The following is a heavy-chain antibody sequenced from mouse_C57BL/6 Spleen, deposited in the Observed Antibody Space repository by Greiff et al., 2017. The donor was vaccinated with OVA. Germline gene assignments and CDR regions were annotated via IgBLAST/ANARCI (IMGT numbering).Heavy chain of an antibody. CDR3: ARRRIITTVVAPYYFDY. D-gene: IGHD1-1*01. CDR2: IYPGSGST. V-gene: IGHV1-55*01. CDR1: GYTFTSYW. Sequence: QVQLQQPGAELVKPGASVKMSCKASGYTFTSYWITWVKQRPGQGLEWIGDIYPGSGSTNYNEKFKSKATLTVDTSSSTAYMQLSSLTSEDSAVDYCARRRIITTVVAPYYFDYWGQGTTLTVSS. J-gene: IGHJ2*01.